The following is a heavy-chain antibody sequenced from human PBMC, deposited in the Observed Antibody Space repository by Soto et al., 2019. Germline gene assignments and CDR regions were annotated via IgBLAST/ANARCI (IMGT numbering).Heavy chain of an antibody. V-gene: IGHV1-18*01. CDR3: AGGRYGDY. Sequence: QVHLVQSGAEVKKPGASVKVSCKGSGYGFTTYGITWVGQAPGQGLEWMAWISGHNGNTNYAQKPQGRGTVTRDTSTSTAYMELASLRSDDTAVYYCAGGRYGDYWGQGALVTVSS. CDR1: GYGFTTYG. CDR2: ISGHNGNT. J-gene: IGHJ4*02. D-gene: IGHD1-1*01.